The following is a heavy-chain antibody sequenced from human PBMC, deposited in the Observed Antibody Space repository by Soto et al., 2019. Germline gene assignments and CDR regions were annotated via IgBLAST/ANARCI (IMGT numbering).Heavy chain of an antibody. CDR1: GYTFTSYT. CDR3: ARIGYGYPSGRRWFDP. J-gene: IGHJ5*02. D-gene: IGHD5-18*01. CDR2: INAGNGDT. Sequence: QVQLVQSGAEVKKSGASVKVSCKASGYTFTSYTMHWVRQAPGQSLEWMGWINAGNGDTKYSQKFQGRVTITMDISASTAYRELSRLRPGATAVYYCARIGYGYPSGRRWFDPWGQGTLVTVSS. V-gene: IGHV1-3*01.